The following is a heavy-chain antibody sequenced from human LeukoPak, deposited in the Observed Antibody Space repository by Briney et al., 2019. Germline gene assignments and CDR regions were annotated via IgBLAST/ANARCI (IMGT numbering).Heavy chain of an antibody. CDR2: ISSRSSYL. V-gene: IGHV3-21*01. CDR1: GFTFSSYS. Sequence: GGSLRLSRAASGFTFSSYSVICVRQAPGKGREWGSSISSRSSYLYYADSAKGRSPSSRDNAKNSLYLQMNSLRAEDRAVYYCARVSVAVARRGGRVWYFDLWGRGTLVTLSS. D-gene: IGHD6-19*01. CDR3: ARVSVAVARRGGRVWYFDL. J-gene: IGHJ2*01.